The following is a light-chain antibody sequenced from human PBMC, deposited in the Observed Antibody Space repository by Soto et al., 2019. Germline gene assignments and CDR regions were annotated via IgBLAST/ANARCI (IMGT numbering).Light chain of an antibody. J-gene: IGLJ1*01. Sequence: QSVLTQPASVSGSPGQSITISCTGTSSDVGGYNYVSWYQQHPGKAPKHMIYEVSNRPSGVSHRFSGSKSGNTASLSISGLQAEYEPDYYCSSYTSSSTPYVFVTGTKLTVL. CDR3: SSYTSSSTPYV. CDR2: EVS. V-gene: IGLV2-14*01. CDR1: SSDVGGYNY.